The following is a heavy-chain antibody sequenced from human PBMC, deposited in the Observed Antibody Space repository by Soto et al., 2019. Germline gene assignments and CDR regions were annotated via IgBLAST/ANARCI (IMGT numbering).Heavy chain of an antibody. D-gene: IGHD2-2*01. Sequence: SETLSLTCTVSGGSISSGYYYWICIRQPPGKGLEWIGYIYYSGSTYYNPSLKSRVTISVDTSKNQFSLKLSSATAADTAAYYCARGVSVVVPAALASWGQGTLVTSPQ. CDR3: ARGVSVVVPAALAS. J-gene: IGHJ4*02. CDR2: IYYSGST. V-gene: IGHV4-30-4*01. CDR1: GGSISSGYYY.